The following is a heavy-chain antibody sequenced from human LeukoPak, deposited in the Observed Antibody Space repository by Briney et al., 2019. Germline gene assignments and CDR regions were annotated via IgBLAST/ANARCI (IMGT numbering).Heavy chain of an antibody. V-gene: IGHV4-59*12. J-gene: IGHJ4*02. CDR2: IFYRGGT. Sequence: SETLSLTCTVSGGSMSRYYWSWIRQSPGKGLEWIGYIFYRGGTNYNPSLRGRVTLSVDMSKNQVSLKMTSVTAADTAVYYCATICSGGSCYMTEYGYWGQGTLVTVSS. D-gene: IGHD2-15*01. CDR1: GGSMSRYY. CDR3: ATICSGGSCYMTEYGY.